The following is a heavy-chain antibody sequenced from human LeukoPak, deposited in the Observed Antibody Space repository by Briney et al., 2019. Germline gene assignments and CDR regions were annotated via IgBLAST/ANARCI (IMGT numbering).Heavy chain of an antibody. CDR1: GGTFSSYA. V-gene: IGHV1-69*06. Sequence: RASVKVSCKASGGTFSSYAISWVRQAPGQGLEWMGGIIPIFGTANYAQKFQGRVTITADKSTSTAYMELSSLRSEDTAVYYCAREGTYYDSSGYPQLDYWGQGTLVTVSS. CDR2: IIPIFGTA. CDR3: AREGTYYDSSGYPQLDY. J-gene: IGHJ4*02. D-gene: IGHD3-22*01.